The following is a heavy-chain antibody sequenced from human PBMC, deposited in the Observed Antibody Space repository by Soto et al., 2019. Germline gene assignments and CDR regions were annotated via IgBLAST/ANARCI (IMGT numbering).Heavy chain of an antibody. Sequence: EVQLVESGGGLVQPGGSLRLTCAASGFTFSNYNMNWVRQAPGKGLEWVSYIRSSSSAIHYADSVKGCFTLPRDNAKNCLDHQRSSLGDGETAVEYSAGEGDWGSYLRLWGRGSLVTVSS. V-gene: IGHV3-48*02. J-gene: IGHJ4*02. CDR2: IRSSSSAI. CDR1: GFTFSNYN. CDR3: AGEGDWGSYLRL. D-gene: IGHD3-16*01.